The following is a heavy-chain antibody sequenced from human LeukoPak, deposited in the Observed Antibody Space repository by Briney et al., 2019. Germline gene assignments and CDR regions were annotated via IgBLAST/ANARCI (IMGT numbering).Heavy chain of an antibody. D-gene: IGHD3-22*01. Sequence: SVKVSCKASGGTFSSYAISWVRQAPGQGPEWMGGITAPFTTANYAQKFQGRVTITADKSTSTAYMELSGLRSDDTAVYYCARGRRYYYDTSSFCAMVYRGQGTLVTVSS. V-gene: IGHV1-69*06. J-gene: IGHJ4*02. CDR3: ARGRRYYYDTSSFCAMVY. CDR2: ITAPFTTA. CDR1: GGTFSSYA.